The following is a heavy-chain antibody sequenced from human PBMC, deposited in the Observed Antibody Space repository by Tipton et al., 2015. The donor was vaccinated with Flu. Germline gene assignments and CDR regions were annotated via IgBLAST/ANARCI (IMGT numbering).Heavy chain of an antibody. CDR1: GYTFTSYY. J-gene: IGHJ2*01. CDR3: ARDPRGGYFDL. V-gene: IGHV1-46*01. CDR2: INPSGGST. Sequence: QVQLVQSGAEVKKPGASVKVSCKASGYTFTSYYMHWVRQAPGQGLEWMGIINPSGGSTSYAQKFQGRATMTRDTSTSTVYMELSSLRSEDTAVYYCARDPRGGYFDLWGRGTLVTVSS.